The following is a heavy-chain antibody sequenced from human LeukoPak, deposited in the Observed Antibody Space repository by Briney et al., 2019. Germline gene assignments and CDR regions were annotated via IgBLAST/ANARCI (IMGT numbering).Heavy chain of an antibody. J-gene: IGHJ4*02. Sequence: SETLSLTCTVSGGSISSYYWSWIRQPPGKGLEWIGYIYYSGSTNYNPSLKSRVTISVHTSKNQFSLKLSSVTAADTAVYYCARDAGGDSVWGQGTLVTVSS. CDR1: GGSISSYY. V-gene: IGHV4-59*01. D-gene: IGHD2-21*01. CDR2: IYYSGST. CDR3: ARDAGGDSV.